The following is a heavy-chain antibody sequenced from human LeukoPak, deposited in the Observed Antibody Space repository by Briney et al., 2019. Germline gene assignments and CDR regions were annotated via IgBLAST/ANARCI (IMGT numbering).Heavy chain of an antibody. J-gene: IGHJ4*02. D-gene: IGHD5-12*01. CDR2: IYYSGST. Sequence: SETLSLTCTVSGGSISYYYWSWIRQPPGKGLEWIGYIYYSGSTNYNSSLKSRVTISLDTSKNQFSLKLSSVTAADTAVYYCARGRGYVGYWGQGTLVTVSS. CDR1: GGSISYYY. CDR3: ARGRGYVGY. V-gene: IGHV4-59*01.